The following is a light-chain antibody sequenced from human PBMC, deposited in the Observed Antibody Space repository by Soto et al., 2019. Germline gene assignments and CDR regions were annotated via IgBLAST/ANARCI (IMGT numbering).Light chain of an antibody. CDR2: GAS. CDR3: QQYNNRPPIT. V-gene: IGKV3-15*01. J-gene: IGKJ5*01. CDR1: QSVSGN. Sequence: EIVMTQSPATLSVSPGERATLSCRASQSVSGNLAWYQQKPGQAPRLLIYGASTRATGIPARFSGSGSGTEFSLTISSLQSVDFAVYYCQQYNNRPPITFGQGTRLEIK.